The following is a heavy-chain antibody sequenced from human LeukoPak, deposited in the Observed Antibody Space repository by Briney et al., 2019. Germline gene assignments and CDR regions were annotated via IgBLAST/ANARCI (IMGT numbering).Heavy chain of an antibody. CDR2: THVTENT. J-gene: IGHJ4*02. V-gene: IGHV4-4*07. CDR3: ARGKLGTMYTLDC. Sequence: PSETLSLTCNVSGASISDYYWTWIRQPAGRGLEWIGRTHVTENTKYNPSLRGRVTMSVDTSKKQASLKLSSVTATDTAIYYCARGKLGTMYTLDCWGQGSLVTVSS. D-gene: IGHD1/OR15-1a*01. CDR1: GASISDYY.